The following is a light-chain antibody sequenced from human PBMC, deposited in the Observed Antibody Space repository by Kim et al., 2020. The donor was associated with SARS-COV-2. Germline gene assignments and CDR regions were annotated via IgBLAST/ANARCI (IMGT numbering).Light chain of an antibody. Sequence: ASVGDRVTITCRASQSISSWLAWYQQKPGKAPKLLIYKASSLESGVPSRFSGSESGTEFTLTISSLQPDDFATYYCQQYDTYKWTFGQGTKVDIK. CDR3: QQYDTYKWT. J-gene: IGKJ1*01. CDR1: QSISSW. CDR2: KAS. V-gene: IGKV1-5*03.